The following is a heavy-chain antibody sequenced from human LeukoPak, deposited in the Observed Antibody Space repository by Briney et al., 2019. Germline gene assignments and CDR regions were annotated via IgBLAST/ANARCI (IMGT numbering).Heavy chain of an antibody. Sequence: SVKVSCKASGYTFSSYGISWVRQAPGQGLEWMGGIIPIFGTANYAQKFQGRVTITTDESTSTAYMELSSLRSEDTAVYYCARAVDCSGGSCWGYFDYWGQGTLVTVSS. J-gene: IGHJ4*02. CDR3: ARAVDCSGGSCWGYFDY. D-gene: IGHD2-15*01. CDR2: IIPIFGTA. CDR1: GYTFSSYG. V-gene: IGHV1-69*05.